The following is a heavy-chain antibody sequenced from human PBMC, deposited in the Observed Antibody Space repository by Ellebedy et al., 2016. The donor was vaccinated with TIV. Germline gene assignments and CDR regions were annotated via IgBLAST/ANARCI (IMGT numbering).Heavy chain of an antibody. Sequence: SETLSLTXAVYGGSFSDYYWTWIRQPPGEGLEWIGEINHRGGTNQNPSLKSRVTIPVDTSKKQFSLSLTSVTAADTALYYCARYYNALDVWGQGTTVTVSS. J-gene: IGHJ6*02. CDR3: ARYYNALDV. CDR2: INHRGGT. V-gene: IGHV4-34*01. CDR1: GGSFSDYY.